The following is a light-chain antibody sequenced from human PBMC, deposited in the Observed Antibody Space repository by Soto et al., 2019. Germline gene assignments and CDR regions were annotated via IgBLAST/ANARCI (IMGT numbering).Light chain of an antibody. CDR2: TNS. CDR3: AAWDGSLNVYV. J-gene: IGLJ1*01. V-gene: IGLV1-44*01. Sequence: QSVLTQPPSASGTPGQRVTISCSGSSSSIGSNSVNWYQQLPRTAPKVLIYTNSQRPSGFPDRFSGSKSGTSASLAISGLQPEDEADYYCAAWDGSLNVYVFGTGTKLTVL. CDR1: SSSIGSNS.